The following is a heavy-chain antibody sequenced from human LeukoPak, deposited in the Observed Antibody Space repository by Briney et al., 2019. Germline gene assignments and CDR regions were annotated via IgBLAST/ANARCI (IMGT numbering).Heavy chain of an antibody. J-gene: IGHJ5*02. CDR2: ISSSSSTI. D-gene: IGHD3-10*01. CDR1: GFTFSSYS. V-gene: IGHV3-48*01. CDR3: AREPYYYGSGSHMGNWFDP. Sequence: PGGSLRLSCAASGFTFSSYSMNWVRQAPGKGLEWVSYISSSSSTIYYADSAKGRFTISRDNAKNSLYLQMNSLRAEDTAVYYCAREPYYYGSGSHMGNWFDPWGQGTLVTVSS.